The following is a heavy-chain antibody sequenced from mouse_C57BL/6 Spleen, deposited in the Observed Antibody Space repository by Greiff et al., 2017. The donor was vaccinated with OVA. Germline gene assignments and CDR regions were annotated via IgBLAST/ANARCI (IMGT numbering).Heavy chain of an antibody. CDR1: GYTFTDYY. D-gene: IGHD2-4*01. V-gene: IGHV1-26*01. CDR3: ARTLYYDHDIDY. Sequence: EVQLQQSGPELVKPGASVKISCKASGYTFTDYYMNWVKQSHGKSLEWIGDINPNNGGTSYNQKFKGKATLTVDKSSSTAYMELRSLTSEDSAVYYCARTLYYDHDIDYWGQGTTLTGSS. CDR2: INPNNGGT. J-gene: IGHJ2*01.